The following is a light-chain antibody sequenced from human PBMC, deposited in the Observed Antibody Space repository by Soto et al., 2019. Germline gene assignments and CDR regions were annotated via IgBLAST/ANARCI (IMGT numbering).Light chain of an antibody. CDR3: CSYAGTSTLV. CDR1: SSDVGSYDL. J-gene: IGLJ2*01. V-gene: IGLV2-23*02. Sequence: QSVLTQPASVSGSPGQSITISCTGTSSDVGSYDLVSWYQQHPGKAPKLMIYEVRKRPSGLSNRFSGSKSGNTASLTISALQAEDEADYYCCSYAGTSTLVFGRGTKVTVL. CDR2: EVR.